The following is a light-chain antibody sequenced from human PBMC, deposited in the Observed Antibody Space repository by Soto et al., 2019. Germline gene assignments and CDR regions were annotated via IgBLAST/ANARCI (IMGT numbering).Light chain of an antibody. CDR3: QQSFSPLWT. Sequence: DIQMTQSPSSLSASVGDRVTITCRASQSISNYLNWYQQKPGKAPKLLIYAAYSMQSGVPSRFSGSGSETDFTLTISSLQPDDSGTYYCQQSFSPLWTFGQGTKVEV. CDR2: AAY. J-gene: IGKJ1*01. V-gene: IGKV1-39*01. CDR1: QSISNY.